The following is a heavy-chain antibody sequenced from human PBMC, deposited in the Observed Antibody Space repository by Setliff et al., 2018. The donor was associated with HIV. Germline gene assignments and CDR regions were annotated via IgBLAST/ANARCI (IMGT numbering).Heavy chain of an antibody. Sequence: SETLSLTCTVSGGSIKSSSYYWGWIRQPPGKGLEWIGSIYYSGNIYYNPSLKSRVTISTDTSRNQFSLRLSSVTAADTAIYYCARVPTSSWYVTTQRTKEYFHHWGQGTLVTVSS. J-gene: IGHJ1*01. CDR3: ARVPTSSWYVTTQRTKEYFHH. CDR2: IYYSGNI. CDR1: GGSIKSSSYY. V-gene: IGHV4-39*07. D-gene: IGHD6-13*01.